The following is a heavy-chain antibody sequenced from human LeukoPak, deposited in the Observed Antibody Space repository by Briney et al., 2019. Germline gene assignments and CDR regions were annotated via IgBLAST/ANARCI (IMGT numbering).Heavy chain of an antibody. D-gene: IGHD3-22*01. CDR1: GFTFSSYS. V-gene: IGHV3-21*01. J-gene: IGHJ2*01. CDR2: ISSSSSYI. CDR3: ARAVGSGYYWDVSNCYWYFDL. Sequence: GGSLRLSCAASGFTFSSYSMNWVRQAPGKGLEWVSSISSSSSYIYYADSVKGRFTISRDNAKNSLYLQMNSLRAEDTAVYYCARAVGSGYYWDVSNCYWYFDLWGRGTLVTVSS.